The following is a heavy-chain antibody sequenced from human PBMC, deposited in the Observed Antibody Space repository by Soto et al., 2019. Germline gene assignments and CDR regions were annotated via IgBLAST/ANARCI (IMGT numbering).Heavy chain of an antibody. J-gene: IGHJ3*01. V-gene: IGHV3-74*01. CDR1: GFTFDYYW. CDR2: IHSDGTST. D-gene: IGHD3-10*01. Sequence: EVQLVESGGGLVQPGESLRLSCAASGFTFDYYWMHWVRQAPGKGLVWVSRIHSDGTSTTYADSVKGRFTISRDNAKNRLSLQMNSLRAEDTAVYYCASGDRGAFDLWGQGTVVTVSS. CDR3: ASGDRGAFDL.